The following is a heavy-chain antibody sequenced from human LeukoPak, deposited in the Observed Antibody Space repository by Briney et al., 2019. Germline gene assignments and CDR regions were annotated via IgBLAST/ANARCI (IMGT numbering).Heavy chain of an antibody. Sequence: GGSLRLSCVVSGFTFRNYGMHWVRQAPGKGLEWVSAISGSGGSTYYADSVKGRFTISRDNSKNTLYLQMNSLRAEDTAVYYCAKVALRSYIITYYYMDVWGKGTTVTVSS. J-gene: IGHJ6*03. D-gene: IGHD3-22*01. CDR3: AKVALRSYIITYYYMDV. V-gene: IGHV3-23*01. CDR2: ISGSGGST. CDR1: GFTFRNYG.